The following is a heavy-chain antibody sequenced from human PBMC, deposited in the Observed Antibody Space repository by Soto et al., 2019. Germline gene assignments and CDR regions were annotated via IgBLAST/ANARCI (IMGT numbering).Heavy chain of an antibody. CDR3: VKLNLVAAGPLVFDH. Sequence: GGSLRLSCAASGFSFTTFAMIWVRQAPGQGLKWVSFMTGTGATIYYADSVNGRFTISRDNSKNTVFLQMNSLRGEDTAIYYCVKLNLVAAGPLVFDHWGQGALVTVSS. J-gene: IGHJ4*02. D-gene: IGHD6-25*01. CDR1: GFSFTTFA. V-gene: IGHV3-23*01. CDR2: MTGTGATI.